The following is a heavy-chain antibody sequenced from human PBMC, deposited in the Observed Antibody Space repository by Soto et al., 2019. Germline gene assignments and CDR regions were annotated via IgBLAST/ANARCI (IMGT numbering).Heavy chain of an antibody. V-gene: IGHV4-59*12. CDR1: GGSISSYY. CDR3: ARGFIAVAGISVYYFDY. D-gene: IGHD6-19*01. CDR2: IYHSGST. Sequence: SETLSLTSTVSGGSISSYYWSWIRQPPGKGLEWIGYIYHSGSTYYNPSLKSRVTISVDTSKNQFSLKLSSVTAADTAVYYCARGFIAVAGISVYYFDYWGQGTLVTVSS. J-gene: IGHJ4*02.